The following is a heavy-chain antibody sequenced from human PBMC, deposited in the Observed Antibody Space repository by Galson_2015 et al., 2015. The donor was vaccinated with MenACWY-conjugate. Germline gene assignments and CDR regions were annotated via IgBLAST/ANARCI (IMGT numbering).Heavy chain of an antibody. CDR3: ARGSTRDKFDP. CDR1: GGSISSHY. Sequence: ETLSLTCTVSGGSISSHYWSWVRQPPGRGLEWIGYIYYSGSTNYNPSLKTRVTISVDTSKNQFSLRLSSVTAADTALYYCARGSTRDKFDPWGQGTLVTVSS. J-gene: IGHJ5*02. V-gene: IGHV4-59*11. CDR2: IYYSGST.